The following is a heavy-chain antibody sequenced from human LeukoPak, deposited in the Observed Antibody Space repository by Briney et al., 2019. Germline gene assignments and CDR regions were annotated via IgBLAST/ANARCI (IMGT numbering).Heavy chain of an antibody. CDR3: ARDFRSSGVSGDN. CDR2: IYPDSGGT. J-gene: IGHJ4*02. D-gene: IGHD6-13*01. CDR1: GYTFTDYY. V-gene: IGHV1-2*02. Sequence: ASVKVSCKASGYTFTDYYMHWVRQAPGHGLEWMGWIYPDSGGTNYAQKFQGRVTMTRDTSIRTVYMELSRLRSDDTAVYYCARDFRSSGVSGDNWGQGTLVTVSS.